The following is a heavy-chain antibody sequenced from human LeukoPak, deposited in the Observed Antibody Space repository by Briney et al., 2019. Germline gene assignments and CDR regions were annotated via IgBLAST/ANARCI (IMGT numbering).Heavy chain of an antibody. V-gene: IGHV5-10-1*01. Sequence: GESLKISCKGSGYSFNSYWIGWVRQMPGKGLEWMGRIDPSDSYTNHSPSFQGHVTISADKSISTAYLQWSSLKASDTAMYYCARQAYVWGSYRYYFDYWGQGTLVTVSS. CDR3: ARQAYVWGSYRYYFDY. CDR2: IDPSDSYT. CDR1: GYSFNSYW. D-gene: IGHD3-16*02. J-gene: IGHJ4*02.